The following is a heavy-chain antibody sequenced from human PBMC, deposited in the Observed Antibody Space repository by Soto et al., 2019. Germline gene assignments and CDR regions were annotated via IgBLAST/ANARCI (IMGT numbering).Heavy chain of an antibody. J-gene: IGHJ4*02. D-gene: IGHD3-10*01. V-gene: IGHV4-34*01. CDR1: GGSFSGYF. CDR2: ITHSESA. Sequence: SETLSLTCAVYGGSFSGYFWSWIRQPPGKGLEWIGEITHSESATYNPSLKSRVNISVDASKNQFSLKLTSVTAADTATYFCARADGSGSTKGLIDYWGQGSRVTVSS. CDR3: ARADGSGSTKGLIDY.